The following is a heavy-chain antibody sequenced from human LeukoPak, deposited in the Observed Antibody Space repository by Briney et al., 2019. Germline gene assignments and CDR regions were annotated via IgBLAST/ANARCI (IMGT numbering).Heavy chain of an antibody. CDR1: GFTVSRYD. Sequence: GGSLRLSCAASGFTVSRYDMSWVRQAPGKGLEWVSVIYSGGSTYYADSVKGRFTISRDNYKNTLYLQMNNWRAEDTAVYYCARGGRAVVATTGGFDYWGQGTLVTVSS. J-gene: IGHJ4*02. CDR3: ARGGRAVVATTGGFDY. D-gene: IGHD1-26*01. V-gene: IGHV3-66*01. CDR2: IYSGGST.